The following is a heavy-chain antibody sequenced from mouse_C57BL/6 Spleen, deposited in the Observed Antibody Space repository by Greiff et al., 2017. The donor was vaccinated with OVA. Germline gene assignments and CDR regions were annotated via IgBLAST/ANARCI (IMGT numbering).Heavy chain of an antibody. J-gene: IGHJ4*01. CDR3: THYSSSYYAMCY. D-gene: IGHD1-1*01. Sequence: EVQLKESGAELVRPGASVKLSCTASGFNIKDYYMHWVKQRPEQGLEWIGRIDPEDGDPAYAPKFPGKATMTADTSSNTAYLQLSSLTSADTAVYYCTHYSSSYYAMCYWGQGTSVTVSS. CDR1: GFNIKDYY. V-gene: IGHV14-1*01. CDR2: IDPEDGDP.